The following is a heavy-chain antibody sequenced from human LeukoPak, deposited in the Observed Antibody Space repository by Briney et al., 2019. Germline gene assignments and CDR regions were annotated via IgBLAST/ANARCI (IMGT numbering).Heavy chain of an antibody. Sequence: PSETLSLTCTVSGGSISSTNYYWGWIRQPPGKGLEWIGSIYYSGSTYYNPSLKSRVTISVDTSKNQFSLKLSSVTAADTAVYYCAREGRVTIFGVPMGFADYWGQGTLVTVSS. V-gene: IGHV4-39*07. CDR3: AREGRVTIFGVPMGFADY. CDR2: IYYSGST. CDR1: GGSISSTNYY. D-gene: IGHD3-3*01. J-gene: IGHJ4*02.